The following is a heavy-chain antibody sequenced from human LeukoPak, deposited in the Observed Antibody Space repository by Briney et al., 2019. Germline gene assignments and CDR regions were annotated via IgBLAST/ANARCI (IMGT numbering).Heavy chain of an antibody. CDR2: IYYSGST. V-gene: IGHV4-39*07. CDR1: GGSISSSSYY. Sequence: SETLSLTCTVSGGSISSSSYYWGWIRQPPGKGLEWIGRIYYSGSTYYNPSLKSRVSISVDTSKNQFSLKLSSVTAADTAVYYCARDWFMELVGTTAPSIYYFDYWGQGTLVTVSS. CDR3: ARDWFMELVGTTAPSIYYFDY. J-gene: IGHJ4*02. D-gene: IGHD1-26*01.